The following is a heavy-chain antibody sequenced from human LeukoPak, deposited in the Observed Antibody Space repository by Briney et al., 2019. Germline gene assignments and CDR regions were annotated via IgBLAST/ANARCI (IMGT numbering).Heavy chain of an antibody. CDR1: GFTVSINY. J-gene: IGHJ4*02. V-gene: IGHV3-53*01. Sequence: PGGSRRLSCAAAGFTVSINYMSWVRQAPGKVLEWVSVIYSGVSTYHADSVKGRFTISRDNSKNTLPLHMNRLRAEHTAAYPCATDSRRYYYVFDYWRQGTLVTVPS. CDR3: ATDSRRYYYVFDY. CDR2: IYSGVST. D-gene: IGHD3-22*01.